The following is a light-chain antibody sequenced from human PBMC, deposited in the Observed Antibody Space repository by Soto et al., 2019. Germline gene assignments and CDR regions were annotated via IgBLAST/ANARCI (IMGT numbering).Light chain of an antibody. CDR1: QRVSSTY. CDR2: GAS. J-gene: IGKJ1*01. V-gene: IGKV3-20*01. Sequence: EIVLTQSPGTLSLSPGERATLSCRASQRVSSTYLAWYQQKPGQAPRLLMYGASSRATGIPDRFSGSGSGTDFTLTVSGLEPEDFAVYYCQQYGSSPCTFGQGTKVEI. CDR3: QQYGSSPCT.